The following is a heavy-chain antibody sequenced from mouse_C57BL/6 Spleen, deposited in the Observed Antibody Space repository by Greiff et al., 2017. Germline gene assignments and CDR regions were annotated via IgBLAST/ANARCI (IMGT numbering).Heavy chain of an antibody. CDR2: IWRGGST. CDR1: GFSLPSSG. CDR3: AKRGIDSSGPMDY. V-gene: IGHV2-5*01. D-gene: IGHD3-2*02. Sequence: VQLQQSGPGLVQPSQSLSITCPVSGFSLPSSGVHWVRQSPGKGLEWLGVIWRGGSTDYNAAFMSRLSITKDNSKSQVFFKMNSLQADDTAIYYCAKRGIDSSGPMDYWGQGTSVTGSS. J-gene: IGHJ4*01.